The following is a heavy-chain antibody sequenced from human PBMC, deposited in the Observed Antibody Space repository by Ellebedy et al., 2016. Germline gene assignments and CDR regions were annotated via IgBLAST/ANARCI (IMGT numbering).Heavy chain of an antibody. CDR1: GYSFTSYW. J-gene: IGHJ4*02. V-gene: IGHV5-51*01. CDR3: ARQGGGSYPPYYFDY. CDR2: IYPGDSDT. D-gene: IGHD1-26*01. Sequence: GESLKISXKGSGYSFTSYWIGWVRQMPGKGLEWMGIIYPGDSDTRYSPSFQGQVTISADKSISTAYLQWSSLKASDTAMYYCARQGGGSYPPYYFDYWGQGTLVTVSS.